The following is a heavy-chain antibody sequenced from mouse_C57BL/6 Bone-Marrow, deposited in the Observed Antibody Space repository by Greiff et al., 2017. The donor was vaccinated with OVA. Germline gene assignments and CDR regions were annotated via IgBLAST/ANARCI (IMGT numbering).Heavy chain of an antibody. D-gene: IGHD1-1*01. CDR3: TTVDYYYGSSWYFDV. J-gene: IGHJ1*03. CDR1: GFNIKDDY. V-gene: IGHV14-4*01. CDR2: IDPENGDT. Sequence: VQLQQSGAELVRPGASVKLSCTASGFNIKDDYMHWVKQRPEQGLEWIGWIDPENGDTEYASKLQGKATITSHTSSNTSYLQLSSLTSEVTALYYCTTVDYYYGSSWYFDVWGTGTTVTVSS.